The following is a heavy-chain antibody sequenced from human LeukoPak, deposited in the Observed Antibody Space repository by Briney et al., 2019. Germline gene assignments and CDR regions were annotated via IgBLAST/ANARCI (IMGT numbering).Heavy chain of an antibody. CDR2: IKSKVDGETT. V-gene: IGHV3-15*01. Sequence: GGSLRLXCAASRFTFSNAWMNWVRHAPGKGLEWVGRIKSKVDGETTDYAAPVKGRFTISRDDSNNMVYLQMNSLKIEDTAVYYCAIDEPNYAPYDFDYWGQGTLVTVSS. CDR3: AIDEPNYAPYDFDY. J-gene: IGHJ4*02. CDR1: RFTFSNAW. D-gene: IGHD4/OR15-4a*01.